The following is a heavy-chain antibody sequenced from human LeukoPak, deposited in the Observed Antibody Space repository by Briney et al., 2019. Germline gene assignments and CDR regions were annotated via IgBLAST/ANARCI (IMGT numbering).Heavy chain of an antibody. D-gene: IGHD5-12*01. CDR3: ARSSGHDFDY. Sequence: KPSETLSLTCTVSSGSLSSFYWNWIRQPAGKGLEWVGRIYPSGSTDYNASLKSRVTMSVHTSKKQFPLKLNSVTAADTAVYYCARSSGHDFDYWGQGILVTVSS. J-gene: IGHJ4*02. CDR2: IYPSGST. V-gene: IGHV4-4*07. CDR1: SGSLSSFY.